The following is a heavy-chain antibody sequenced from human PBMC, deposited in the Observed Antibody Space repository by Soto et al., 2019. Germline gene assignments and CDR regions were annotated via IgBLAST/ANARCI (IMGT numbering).Heavy chain of an antibody. D-gene: IGHD3-22*01. J-gene: IGHJ4*02. Sequence: SETLSLTCTVSGGSVSSGSYYWSWIRQPPGKGLEWIGYIYYSGSTNYNPSLKSRVTISVDTSKNQFSLKLSSVTAADTAVYYCARDTMIVLDYWGQGTLVTVSS. CDR1: GGSVSSGSYY. V-gene: IGHV4-61*01. CDR2: IYYSGST. CDR3: ARDTMIVLDY.